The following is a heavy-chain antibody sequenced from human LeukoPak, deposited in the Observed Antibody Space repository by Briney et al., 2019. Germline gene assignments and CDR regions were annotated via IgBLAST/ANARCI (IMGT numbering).Heavy chain of an antibody. D-gene: IGHD3-10*01. CDR3: AKRLLWFGESPSDY. V-gene: IGHV3-23*01. CDR1: GFTFSSYA. CDR2: ISGNSDTT. Sequence: GGSLRLSCAASGFTFSSYAMHWVRQAPGKGLEWVSVISGNSDTTYYADSVKGRFAISRDNSKNTLYLQMNSLRAEDTAVYYCAKRLLWFGESPSDYWGQGTLVTVSS. J-gene: IGHJ4*02.